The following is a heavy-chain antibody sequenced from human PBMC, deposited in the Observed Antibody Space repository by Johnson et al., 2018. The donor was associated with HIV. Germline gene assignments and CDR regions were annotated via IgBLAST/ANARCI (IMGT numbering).Heavy chain of an antibody. Sequence: QVQLVESGGGVVQPGRSLRLSCAASGFTFSSYAMHWVRQAPGKGLEWVAFIRYDGSNKYYADSVKGRFTISRDNSKNTLYLQMNSLRAEDTAVYYCARAPSRLRYFDWSEDAFDIWGQGTMVTVSS. D-gene: IGHD3-9*01. CDR3: ARAPSRLRYFDWSEDAFDI. V-gene: IGHV3-33*08. CDR1: GFTFSSYA. CDR2: IRYDGSNK. J-gene: IGHJ3*02.